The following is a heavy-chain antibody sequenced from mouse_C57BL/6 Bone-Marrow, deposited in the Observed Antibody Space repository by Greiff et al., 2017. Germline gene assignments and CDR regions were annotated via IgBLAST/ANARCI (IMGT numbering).Heavy chain of an antibody. J-gene: IGHJ1*03. V-gene: IGHV1-64*01. CDR3: ARVGYYGSSYVRYFDV. Sequence: QVQLQQPGAELVKPGASVKLSCKASGYTFTSYWMHWVKQRPGQGLEWIGMIHPNSGSTNYNEKFKSKATLTVDKSSSTAYMQRSSLTSEDSAVYYCARVGYYGSSYVRYFDVWGTGTTVTVSS. D-gene: IGHD1-1*01. CDR1: GYTFTSYW. CDR2: IHPNSGST.